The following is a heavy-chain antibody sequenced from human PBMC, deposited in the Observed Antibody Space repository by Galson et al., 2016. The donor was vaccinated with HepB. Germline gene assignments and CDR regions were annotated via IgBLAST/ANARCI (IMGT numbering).Heavy chain of an antibody. V-gene: IGHV1-2*02. CDR1: GYTFSGFY. Sequence: SVKVSCKASGYTFSGFYIHWVRQAPGQGLEWMGWINPNSGVTTYAQKFQGRVTMTRDPSISTVYMELSSLRSDDTAMYYCAREAKPYGDIGSWGQGTLVTVSS. J-gene: IGHJ4*02. D-gene: IGHD4-17*01. CDR3: AREAKPYGDIGS. CDR2: INPNSGVT.